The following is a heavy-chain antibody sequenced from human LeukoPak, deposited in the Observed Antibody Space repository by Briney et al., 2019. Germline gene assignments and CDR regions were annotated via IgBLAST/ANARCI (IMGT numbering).Heavy chain of an antibody. D-gene: IGHD3-16*01. V-gene: IGHV4-4*02. Sequence: PSETLSLTCAVSGGSIRSSNWWSWVRQPPGKGLEWIGEIYHSGSTNYNPSLKSRVTISVDTSKNQFSLKLSSVTAADTAVYYCARETSQKGAHYMDVWGKGTTVTISS. J-gene: IGHJ6*03. CDR1: GGSIRSSNW. CDR2: IYHSGST. CDR3: ARETSQKGAHYMDV.